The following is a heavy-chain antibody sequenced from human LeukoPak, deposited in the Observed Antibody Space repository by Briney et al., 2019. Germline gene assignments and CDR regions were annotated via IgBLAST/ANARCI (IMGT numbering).Heavy chain of an antibody. D-gene: IGHD5-24*01. CDR2: IYADGNT. Sequence: GGSLRLSCAASGFIVNTNYMTWVRQAPGRGLEWVSFIYADGNTYYADSVKGRFTISRDNSKNTLYLQMNSLRAEDTAVYYCAKEMATIPLGFDYWGQGTLVTVSS. V-gene: IGHV3-53*05. CDR1: GFIVNTNY. J-gene: IGHJ4*02. CDR3: AKEMATIPLGFDY.